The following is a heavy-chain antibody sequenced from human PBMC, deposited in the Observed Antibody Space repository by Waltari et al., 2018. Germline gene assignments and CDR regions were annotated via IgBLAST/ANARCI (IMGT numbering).Heavy chain of an antibody. J-gene: IGHJ5*02. CDR2: IYYSGST. Sequence: QVQLQESGPGLVKPSETLSLTCTVSGGSISSYYWSWIRQPPGKGLEWIGYIYYSGSTNYNPSLKSRVTISVDTSKNQFSLKLSSVTAADTAVYYCARLGGPGDGYNYFPYWFDPWGQGTLVTVSS. CDR1: GGSISSYY. V-gene: IGHV4-59*08. CDR3: ARLGGPGDGYNYFPYWFDP. D-gene: IGHD5-12*01.